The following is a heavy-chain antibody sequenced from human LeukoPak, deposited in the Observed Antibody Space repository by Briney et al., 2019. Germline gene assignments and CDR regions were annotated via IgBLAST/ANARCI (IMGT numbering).Heavy chain of an antibody. CDR3: AREAEWASSWVDY. V-gene: IGHV4-38-2*02. J-gene: IGHJ4*02. D-gene: IGHD6-13*01. Sequence: PSETLSLTCTVSNYSISSGYYWGWIRQPPGKGLEFIGSIYQSRSTYYNPSLESRVTISVDTSRNQFSLKLSSVTAADTAVYFCAREAEWASSWVDYWGQGTLVTVSS. CDR1: NYSISSGYY. CDR2: IYQSRST.